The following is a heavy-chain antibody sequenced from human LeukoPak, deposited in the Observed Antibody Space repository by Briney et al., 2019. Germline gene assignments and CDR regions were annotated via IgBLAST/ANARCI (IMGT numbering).Heavy chain of an antibody. D-gene: IGHD2/OR15-2a*01. J-gene: IGHJ3*02. CDR2: IYPGDSDT. V-gene: IGHV5-51*01. CDR1: GYSFTSYW. CDR3: ARRFPFFGDAFDI. Sequence: PGESLKISCKGSGYSFTSYWIGWVRQMPGKGLEWMGIIYPGDSDTRYSPSFQGQVTISADKSITTAYLQWSSLKASDTAMYYCARRFPFFGDAFDIWGQGTMVTVSS.